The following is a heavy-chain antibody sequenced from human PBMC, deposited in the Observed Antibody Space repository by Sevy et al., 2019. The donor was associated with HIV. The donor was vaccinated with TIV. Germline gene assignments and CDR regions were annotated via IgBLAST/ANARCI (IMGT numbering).Heavy chain of an antibody. V-gene: IGHV3-11*04. CDR1: GLTFSDYY. D-gene: IGHD4-4*01. J-gene: IGHJ5*02. CDR2: ISNSGNTV. CDR3: ARETDNSARWLDP. Sequence: GGSLRLSCSASGLTFSDYYMTWIRQAPGKGLECISYISNSGNTVYYADSVKGRFTISRDNSKNTLFLQMNSLTVEDTAVYYCARETDNSARWLDPWGQGTLVTVSS.